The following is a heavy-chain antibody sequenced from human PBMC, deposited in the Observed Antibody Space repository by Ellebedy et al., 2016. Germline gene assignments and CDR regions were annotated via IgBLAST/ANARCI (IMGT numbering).Heavy chain of an antibody. CDR3: VKSSGTWY. V-gene: IGHV3-23*01. J-gene: IGHJ4*02. D-gene: IGHD1-26*01. CDR1: GFTFSSYA. Sequence: GESLKISCAASGFTFSSYAMSWVRQAPGKGLEWVSAISGSGGSTYYADSVKGRFTISRDNSKNTLYLQMSSLRAEDTAVYYCVKSSGTWYWGQGTLVTVSS. CDR2: ISGSGGST.